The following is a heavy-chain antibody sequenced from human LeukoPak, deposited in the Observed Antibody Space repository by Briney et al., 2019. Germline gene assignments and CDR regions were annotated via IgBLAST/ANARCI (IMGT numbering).Heavy chain of an antibody. J-gene: IGHJ4*02. D-gene: IGHD6-19*01. CDR3: ARASSGWYGYYFDY. CDR2: IYYSGST. Sequence: PSETLSLTCTVAGGSISSYYWNWIRQPPGKGLEWIGSIYYSGSTNYNPSLKSRVTISVDTSKNQFSLKLSSVTAADTAVYYCARASSGWYGYYFDYWGQGTLVTVSS. V-gene: IGHV4-59*01. CDR1: GGSISSYY.